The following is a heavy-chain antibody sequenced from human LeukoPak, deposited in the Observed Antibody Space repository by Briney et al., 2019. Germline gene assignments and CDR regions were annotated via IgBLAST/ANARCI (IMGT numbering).Heavy chain of an antibody. CDR2: INPNSGGT. CDR3: ARSLSAYYYYYMDV. V-gene: IGHV1-2*02. Sequence: ASVKVSCKASGYTFTGYYMHWVRQAPGRGLEWMGWINPNSGGTNSAQKFQGRVTMTRDTSFSTAYMEQSRLRSDDTAVYYCARSLSAYYYYYMDVWGKGTTVTVSS. CDR1: GYTFTGYY. J-gene: IGHJ6*03.